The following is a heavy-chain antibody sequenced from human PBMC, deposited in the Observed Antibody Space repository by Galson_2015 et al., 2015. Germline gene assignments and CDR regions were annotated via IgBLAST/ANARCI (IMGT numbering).Heavy chain of an antibody. V-gene: IGHV5-51*07. CDR2: IYPGDSVT. Sequence: QSGAEVKKPGESLKLSCTGSGYSFANNWIGWVHQMPGKGLEWMGIIYPGDSVTRYSPSFQGQVTTSADKSISTAYLQWSSLKASDTAIYYCARTPSYSTSARRYYFDYWGQGILVTVSS. J-gene: IGHJ4*02. CDR1: GYSFANNW. CDR3: ARTPSYSTSARRYYFDY. D-gene: IGHD6-6*01.